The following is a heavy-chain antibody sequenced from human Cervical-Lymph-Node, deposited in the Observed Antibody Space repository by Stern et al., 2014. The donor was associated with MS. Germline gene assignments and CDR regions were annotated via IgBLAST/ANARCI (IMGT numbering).Heavy chain of an antibody. Sequence: VQLVQSGAEVKKPGSSVKVSCKASGGTFSSYAISWVRQAPGQGLEWMGGITPIFGRANYAQKFQGRDTITADESTSTAYMELSSLRSEDTAVYYCAREIAVAGTFDYWGQGTLVTVSS. CDR3: AREIAVAGTFDY. CDR1: GGTFSSYA. CDR2: ITPIFGRA. V-gene: IGHV1-69*01. D-gene: IGHD6-19*01. J-gene: IGHJ4*02.